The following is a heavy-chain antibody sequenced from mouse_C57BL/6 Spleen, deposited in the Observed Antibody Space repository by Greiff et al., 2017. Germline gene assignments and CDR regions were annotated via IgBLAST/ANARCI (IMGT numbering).Heavy chain of an antibody. CDR2: ISSGSSTI. V-gene: IGHV5-17*01. J-gene: IGHJ4*01. Sequence: EVKVVESGGGLVKPGGSLKLSCAASGFTFSDYGMHWVRQAPEKGLEWAAYISSGSSTIYYADTVKGRFTISRDNAKNTLFLQMTSLRSEDTAMYYCARRNYEAMDYWGQGTSVTVSS. CDR3: ARRNYEAMDY. CDR1: GFTFSDYG.